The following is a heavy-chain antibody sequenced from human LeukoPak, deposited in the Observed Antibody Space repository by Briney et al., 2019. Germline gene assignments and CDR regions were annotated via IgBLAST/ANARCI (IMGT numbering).Heavy chain of an antibody. D-gene: IGHD3-10*01. CDR3: ARLRSHLWFGDYDY. Sequence: GESLKISCKGSGYSFTSFWIGWVRQMPGKDLEWMGIIYPGDSDTRYSPSFQGQVTISADKSISTAYLQWSSLKASDTAMYYCARLRSHLWFGDYDYWGRGTLVTVSS. CDR1: GYSFTSFW. J-gene: IGHJ4*02. CDR2: IYPGDSDT. V-gene: IGHV5-51*01.